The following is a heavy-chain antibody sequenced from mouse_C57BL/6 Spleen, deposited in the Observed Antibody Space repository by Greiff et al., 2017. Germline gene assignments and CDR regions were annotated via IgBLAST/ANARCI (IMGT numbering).Heavy chain of an antibody. J-gene: IGHJ1*03. V-gene: IGHV5-9*01. D-gene: IGHD1-1*01. CDR3: ARQWPKYYYGSSDGYFDV. CDR1: GFTFSSYT. Sequence: EVQVVESGGGLVKPGGSLKLSCAASGFTFSSYTMSWVRQTPEKRLEWVATISGGGGNTYYPDSVKGRFTISRDNAKNTLYLQMSSLRSEDTALYYCARQWPKYYYGSSDGYFDVWGTGTTVTVSS. CDR2: ISGGGGNT.